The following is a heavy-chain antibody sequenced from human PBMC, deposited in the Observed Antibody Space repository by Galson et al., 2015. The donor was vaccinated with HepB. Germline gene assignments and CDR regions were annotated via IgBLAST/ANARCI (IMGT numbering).Heavy chain of an antibody. V-gene: IGHV1-18*01. CDR2: ISAYNGNT. D-gene: IGHD3-3*01. Sequence: SVKVSCKASGYTFTSYAMHWVREAPGQRLEWMGWISAYNGNTNYAQKLQGRVTMTTDTSTSTAYMELRSLRSDDTAVYYCARDRGRFLEWLLSEDDAFDIWGQWTMVTISS. CDR1: GYTFTSYA. CDR3: ARDRGRFLEWLLSEDDAFDI. J-gene: IGHJ3*02.